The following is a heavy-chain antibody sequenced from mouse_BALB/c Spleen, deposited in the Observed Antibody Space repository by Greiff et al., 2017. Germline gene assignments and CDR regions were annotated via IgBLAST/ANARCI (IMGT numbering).Heavy chain of an antibody. V-gene: IGHV3-2*02. CDR3: AGYYGSSYPAWFAY. CDR2: ISYSGST. J-gene: IGHJ3*01. CDR1: GYSITSDYA. Sequence: EVQLKESGPGLVKPSQSLSLTCTVTGYSITSDYAWNWIRQFPGNKLEWMGYISYSGSTSYNPSLKSRISITRDTSKNQFFLQLNSVTTEDTATYYCAGYYGSSYPAWFAYWGQGTLVTVSA. D-gene: IGHD1-1*01.